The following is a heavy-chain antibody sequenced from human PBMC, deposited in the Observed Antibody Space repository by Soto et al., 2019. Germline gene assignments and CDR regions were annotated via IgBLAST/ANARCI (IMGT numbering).Heavy chain of an antibody. D-gene: IGHD5-12*01. Sequence: GGSLRLSCAASGFTFSSYAMHWVRQAPGKGLEWVAVISYDGSNKYYADSVKGRFTISRDNSKNTLYLQMNSLRAEDTAVYYCAREGRGYSGYEPTYYYYYGMDVWGQGTTVTVSS. CDR3: AREGRGYSGYEPTYYYYYGMDV. V-gene: IGHV3-30-3*01. CDR2: ISYDGSNK. J-gene: IGHJ6*02. CDR1: GFTFSSYA.